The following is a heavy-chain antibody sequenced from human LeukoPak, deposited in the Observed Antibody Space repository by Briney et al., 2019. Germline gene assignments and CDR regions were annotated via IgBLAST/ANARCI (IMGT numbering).Heavy chain of an antibody. Sequence: GGSLRLSCAASGFTFSDAWMSWVRQAPGKGLEWVGRIQSKTDGGATDYAAPVRGRFTISRDDSKNTLYLHMNSLRSEDTAVYYCAEQLPYFYYGMDVWGQGTTVTVSS. D-gene: IGHD6-13*01. J-gene: IGHJ6*02. CDR1: GFTFSDAW. CDR3: AEQLPYFYYGMDV. CDR2: IQSKTDGGAT. V-gene: IGHV3-15*01.